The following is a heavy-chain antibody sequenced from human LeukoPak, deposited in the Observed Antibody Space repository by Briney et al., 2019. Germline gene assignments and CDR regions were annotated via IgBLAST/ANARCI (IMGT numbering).Heavy chain of an antibody. CDR3: AKKAAPVSAIRAGFDY. V-gene: IGHV3-30*18. D-gene: IGHD2-21*01. Sequence: QPGRSLRLSCSASGFTFTSYGMHWVRQAPGKGLEWVAVISYDGITNYYADSVKGRFTVSGDNSENTLYLQMDSLRADDTAVYYCAKKAAPVSAIRAGFDYWGQGTLVTVSS. J-gene: IGHJ4*02. CDR2: ISYDGITN. CDR1: GFTFTSYG.